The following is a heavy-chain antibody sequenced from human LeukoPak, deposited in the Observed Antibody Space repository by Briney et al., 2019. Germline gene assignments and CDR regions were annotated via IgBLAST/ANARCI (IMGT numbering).Heavy chain of an antibody. D-gene: IGHD6-6*01. J-gene: IGHJ3*02. V-gene: IGHV3-30*18. Sequence: GGSLRLSCAASGFTFSSYGMHWVRQAPGKGLEWVAVISYDRSNKYYADSVKGRFTISRDNSKNTLYLQMNSLRAEDTAVYYCAKDENYSSSGAFDIWGQGTMVTVSS. CDR3: AKDENYSSSGAFDI. CDR1: GFTFSSYG. CDR2: ISYDRSNK.